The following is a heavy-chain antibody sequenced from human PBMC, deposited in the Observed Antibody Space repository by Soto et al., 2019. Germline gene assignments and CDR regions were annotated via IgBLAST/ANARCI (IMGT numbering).Heavy chain of an antibody. CDR3: ARVTSKDIVATISYYYYYGMDV. CDR2: THYSANT. V-gene: IGHV4-39*01. D-gene: IGHD5-12*01. Sequence: SETLSLTCTVSGVSISNNQYYWAWIRQPPGKGLEWIGSTHYSANTYYNPSLKSRVTISVDTSSNQFSLKLTSATAADTAVYYCARVTSKDIVATISYYYYYGMDVWGQGTTVTVSS. J-gene: IGHJ6*02. CDR1: GVSISNNQYY.